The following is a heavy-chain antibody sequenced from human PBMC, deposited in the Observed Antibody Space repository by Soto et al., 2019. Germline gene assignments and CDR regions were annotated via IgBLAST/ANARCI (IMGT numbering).Heavy chain of an antibody. J-gene: IGHJ4*02. CDR1: GGSISSDTYY. CDR3: ARLPGSGTYYKRFNH. Sequence: PSETLSLTCSVSGGSISSDTYYWGWIRQSPGKGLDWIGSIYYSGSTYYNPSLKSRVTISIDMSKNQFPLMLSSVTAADTAIYYCARLPGSGTYYKRFNHWGQGTQVTVSS. D-gene: IGHD3-10*01. V-gene: IGHV4-39*01. CDR2: IYYSGST.